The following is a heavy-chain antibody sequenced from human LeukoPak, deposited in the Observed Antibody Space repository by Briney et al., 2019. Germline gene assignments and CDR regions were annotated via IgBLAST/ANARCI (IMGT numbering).Heavy chain of an antibody. D-gene: IGHD3-3*01. V-gene: IGHV4-39*01. CDR3: QSRFLEWLLDY. CDR1: GGSISSNNYF. Sequence: SETLSLTCTVSGGSISSNNYFWGWIRQPPGKGLEWIGSIYDSGSTYYNPSLKSRVTISVDTSKNQFSLKLNSVTAADTAMCYCQSRFLEWLLDYWGQGTLVTVSS. CDR2: IYDSGST. J-gene: IGHJ4*02.